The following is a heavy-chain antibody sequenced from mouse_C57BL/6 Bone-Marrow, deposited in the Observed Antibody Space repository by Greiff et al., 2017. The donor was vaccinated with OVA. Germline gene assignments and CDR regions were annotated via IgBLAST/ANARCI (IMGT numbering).Heavy chain of an antibody. CDR3: ARDRATTVVDYFDY. D-gene: IGHD1-1*01. J-gene: IGHJ2*01. Sequence: EVQLQESGGGLVKPGGSLKLSCAASGFTFSSYAMSWVRQTPEKRLEWVATISDGGSYTYYPDNVKGRFTISRDNAKNNLYLQMSHLKSEDTAMYYCARDRATTVVDYFDYWGQGTTLTVSS. CDR2: ISDGGSYT. V-gene: IGHV5-4*01. CDR1: GFTFSSYA.